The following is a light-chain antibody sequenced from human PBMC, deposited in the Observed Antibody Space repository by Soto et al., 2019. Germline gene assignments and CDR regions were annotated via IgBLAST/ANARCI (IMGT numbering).Light chain of an antibody. CDR1: SSDVGGYNY. Sequence: QSVLTQPASVSGSPGQSITISCTVTSSDVGGYNYVSWYQQHPGKAPKLMIYEVSNRPSGVSNRFSGSKSGNTASLTISGLQAGDEADYYCSSYTSSSTDVFGTGTKVTVL. J-gene: IGLJ1*01. V-gene: IGLV2-14*01. CDR3: SSYTSSSTDV. CDR2: EVS.